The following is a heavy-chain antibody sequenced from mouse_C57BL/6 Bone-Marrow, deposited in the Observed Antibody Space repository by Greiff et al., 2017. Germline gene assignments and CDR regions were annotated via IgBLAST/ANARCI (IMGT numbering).Heavy chain of an antibody. Sequence: VQLQQSGAELMKPGASVKLSCKATGYTFTGYWIEWVKQRPGHGLEWIGEILPGSGSTNYNEKFKGTDTFTADTSSNTAYMQLSSLTTEDSAIYYCARKGYYSNYPAYYYAMDYWGQGTSVTVSS. CDR2: ILPGSGST. V-gene: IGHV1-9*01. J-gene: IGHJ4*01. CDR3: ARKGYYSNYPAYYYAMDY. CDR1: GYTFTGYW. D-gene: IGHD2-5*01.